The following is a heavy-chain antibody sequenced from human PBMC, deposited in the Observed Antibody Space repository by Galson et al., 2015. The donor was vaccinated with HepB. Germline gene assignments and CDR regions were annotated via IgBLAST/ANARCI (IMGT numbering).Heavy chain of an antibody. J-gene: IGHJ3*02. Sequence: SLRLSCAASGFTFSSYGMHWVRQAPGKGLEWVAVIWYDGSNKYYADSVKGRFTISRDNSKNTLYLQMNSLRAEDTAVYYCARVGPDCSGGSCLNNAFDIWGQGTMVTVSS. D-gene: IGHD2-15*01. CDR3: ARVGPDCSGGSCLNNAFDI. CDR2: IWYDGSNK. V-gene: IGHV3-33*01. CDR1: GFTFSSYG.